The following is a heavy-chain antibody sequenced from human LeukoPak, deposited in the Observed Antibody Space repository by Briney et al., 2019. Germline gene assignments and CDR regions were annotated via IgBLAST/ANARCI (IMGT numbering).Heavy chain of an antibody. J-gene: IGHJ4*02. Sequence: GGSLRLSCAASGFTFRSYAMSWVRQAPGKGLEWVSSVSDSGNYAYYADSVKGRFTISRDNSKNTLYLQMNSRRAEDTAINYFTKKPPYSNSWYFEYCWGGTLVTVSS. CDR1: GFTFRSYA. D-gene: IGHD6-13*01. CDR3: TKKPPYSNSWYFEY. CDR2: VSDSGNYA. V-gene: IGHV3-23*01.